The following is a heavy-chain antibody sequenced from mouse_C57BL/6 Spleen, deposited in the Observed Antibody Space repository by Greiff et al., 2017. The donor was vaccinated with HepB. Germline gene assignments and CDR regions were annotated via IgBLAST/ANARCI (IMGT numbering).Heavy chain of an antibody. CDR1: GYTFTTYP. CDR3: ARGATVVAPYVDY. CDR2: FHPYNDDT. J-gene: IGHJ2*01. D-gene: IGHD1-1*01. Sequence: VQLQESGAELVKPGASVKMSCKASGYTFTTYPIEWMKQNHGKSLEWIGNFHPYNDDTKYNEKFKGKATLTVEKSSSTGYLELSRLTSDDSAVYDCARGATVVAPYVDYWGQGTTLTVSS. V-gene: IGHV1-47*01.